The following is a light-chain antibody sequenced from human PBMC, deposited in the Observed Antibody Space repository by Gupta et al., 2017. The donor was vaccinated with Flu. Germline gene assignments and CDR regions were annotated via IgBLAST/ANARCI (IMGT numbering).Light chain of an antibody. Sequence: QSVLTQPPSASGTPGPRVTISCSGSSSNIGSNTVNWYQQLPGTAPKLLIYSNIQRPSGVPDRFSGSKSGTSASLAISGLQSEDEADYYCAAWDDSLNGPWVFGGGTKLTVL. J-gene: IGLJ3*02. CDR2: SNI. V-gene: IGLV1-44*01. CDR3: AAWDDSLNGPWV. CDR1: SSNIGSNT.